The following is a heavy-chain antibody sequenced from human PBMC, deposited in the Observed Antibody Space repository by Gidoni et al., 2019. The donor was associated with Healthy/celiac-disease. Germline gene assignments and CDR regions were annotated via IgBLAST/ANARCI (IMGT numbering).Heavy chain of an antibody. Sequence: QLQLQESGPGLVKPSETLYRTCTVSGGSISRSSYYWGWIRQPPGKGLEWIGSIYCSGSTYYNPSLTSRVPISVDTSKNQFSLKLRSVTAADTAVYYCARHYPPYYFGVVSWFDPWGQGTLVTVSS. CDR3: ARHYPPYYFGVVSWFDP. V-gene: IGHV4-39*01. J-gene: IGHJ5*02. CDR2: IYCSGST. D-gene: IGHD3-3*01. CDR1: GGSISRSSYY.